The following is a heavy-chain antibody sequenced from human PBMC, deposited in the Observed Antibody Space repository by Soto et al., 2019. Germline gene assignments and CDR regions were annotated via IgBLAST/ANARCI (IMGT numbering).Heavy chain of an antibody. Sequence: QVQLVQSGAEVKKPGASVKVSCKASGYTFTSYDINWVRQATGQGLEWMGCMNPNSGNTGYAQKFQGSVTMTRNTSIITAYMALSSLRSEDTAVYYCAPLRYSYGRYYFDYWGQGTLVTVSS. V-gene: IGHV1-8*01. CDR2: MNPNSGNT. CDR3: APLRYSYGRYYFDY. D-gene: IGHD5-18*01. J-gene: IGHJ4*02. CDR1: GYTFTSYD.